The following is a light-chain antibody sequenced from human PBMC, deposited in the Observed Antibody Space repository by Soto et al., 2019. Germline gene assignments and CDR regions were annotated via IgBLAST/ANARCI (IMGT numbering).Light chain of an antibody. V-gene: IGKV3-20*01. CDR3: QHYGSSSWT. CDR1: QSISSSD. J-gene: IGKJ1*01. CDR2: AAS. Sequence: EIVLTQSPGTLSLSPGERATLSCRASQSISSSDLAWYQHRLGQAPRLLIYAASSRATGIPVRFSGSGSGTDFTLSISRLEPEDFAVYYCQHYGSSSWTFGQGTKVEIK.